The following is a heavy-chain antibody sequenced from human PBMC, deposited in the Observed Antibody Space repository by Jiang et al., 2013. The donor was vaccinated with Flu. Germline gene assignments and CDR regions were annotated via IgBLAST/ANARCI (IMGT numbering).Heavy chain of an antibody. J-gene: IGHJ4*02. CDR1: GYTFTNYY. D-gene: IGHD6-19*01. V-gene: IGHV1-46*01. CDR2: INPSGGST. Sequence: SGAEVKKPGASVKVSCKASGYTFTNYYMHWVRQAPGQGLEWMGIINPSGGSTSYAQKFQGRVTMTRDTSTSTVYMELSSLRSEDTAVYYCARLRSSGWYYFDYWGQGPWSPSP. CDR3: ARLRSSGWYYFDY.